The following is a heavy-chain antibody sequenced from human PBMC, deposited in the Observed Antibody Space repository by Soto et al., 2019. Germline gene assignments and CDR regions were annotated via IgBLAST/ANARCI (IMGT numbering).Heavy chain of an antibody. D-gene: IGHD3-10*01. CDR3: VKDMTYYYFNNGMDV. Sequence: DVRLVESGGAVVQRGGSLRLSCAVSGFTFSEHAMHWVRQAPGKGLEWVGLISWDGSSTYYSDLVEDRFTISRDNSKNFLFLQMNDLRDEYSGLYYCVKDMTYYYFNNGMDVWGQGTTVTVSS. CDR2: ISWDGSST. CDR1: GFTFSEHA. V-gene: IGHV3-43D*04. J-gene: IGHJ6*02.